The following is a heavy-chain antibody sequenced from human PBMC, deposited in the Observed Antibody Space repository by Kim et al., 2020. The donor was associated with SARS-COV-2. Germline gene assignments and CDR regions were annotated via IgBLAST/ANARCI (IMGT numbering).Heavy chain of an antibody. CDR1: GFTFGDFA. D-gene: IGHD1-26*01. Sequence: GGSLRLSCTASGFTFGDFAMSWFRQAPGKGLEWVGFIRSKAYGGTTEYAASVKGRFTISREDSKTIDYLQMNSLKTEDTAVYYGTRDACCGGYWGDDYGMDVWGQGTTGTVSS. CDR2: IRSKAYGGTT. CDR3: TRDACCGGYWGDDYGMDV. V-gene: IGHV3-49*03. J-gene: IGHJ6*02.